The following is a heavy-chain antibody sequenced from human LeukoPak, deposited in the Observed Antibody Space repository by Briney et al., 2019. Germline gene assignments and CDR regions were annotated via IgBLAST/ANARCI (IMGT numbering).Heavy chain of an antibody. Sequence: GASVKVSCKASGYTFTGYYMHWVRQAPGQGLEWMGWINPNSGGTNYAQKFQGRVTMTRDTSISTAYMELSRLRSDDTAVYYCARVSLGTTVVTPESSYYYYGMDVWGQGTTVTVSS. CDR1: GYTFTGYY. CDR2: INPNSGGT. CDR3: ARVSLGTTVVTPESSYYYYGMDV. V-gene: IGHV1-2*02. J-gene: IGHJ6*02. D-gene: IGHD4-23*01.